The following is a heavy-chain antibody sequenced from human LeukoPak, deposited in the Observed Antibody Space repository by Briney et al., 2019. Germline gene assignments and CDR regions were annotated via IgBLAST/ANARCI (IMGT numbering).Heavy chain of an antibody. CDR1: GFTFSSYA. CDR2: ISYDGSNK. Sequence: GGALRLSCAASGFTFSSYAMHWVRQDPGKGLEWVAVISYDGSNKYYADSVKGRFTISRDNSKNTLYLQMNSLRAEDTAVYYCVRSAFLTTEFYFDYWGHGTLVTVSS. D-gene: IGHD4-11*01. V-gene: IGHV3-30-3*01. J-gene: IGHJ4*01. CDR3: VRSAFLTTEFYFDY.